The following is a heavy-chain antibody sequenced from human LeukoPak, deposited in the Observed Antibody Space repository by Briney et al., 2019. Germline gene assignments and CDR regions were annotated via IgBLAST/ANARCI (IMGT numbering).Heavy chain of an antibody. D-gene: IGHD6-19*01. CDR1: GYAFSTCD. CDR3: ARELDKPIAVHYYYGMDV. V-gene: IGHV1-18*01. J-gene: IGHJ6*02. CDR2: ISAYNGNT. Sequence: GASVKVSCKASGYAFSTCDINWVRQAPGQGLEWMGWISAYNGNTNYAQKLQGRVTMTTDTSTSTAYMELRSLRSDDTAVYYCARELDKPIAVHYYYGMDVWGQGTTVTVSS.